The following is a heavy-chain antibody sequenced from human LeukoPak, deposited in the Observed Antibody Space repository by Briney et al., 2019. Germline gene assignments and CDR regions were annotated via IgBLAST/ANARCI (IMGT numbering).Heavy chain of an antibody. V-gene: IGHV3-23*01. CDR2: ISGSGGST. J-gene: IGHJ5*02. Sequence: GGSLRLSCAASGFTFSSYGMSWVRQAPGKGLEWVSVISGSGGSTSYADSVKGRFTISRDNSKNTLYLQMNSLRAEDTAVYYXXXXSDGSGSYSDPWGQGTLVTVSS. CDR3: XXXSDGSGSYSDP. D-gene: IGHD3-10*01. CDR1: GFTFSSYG.